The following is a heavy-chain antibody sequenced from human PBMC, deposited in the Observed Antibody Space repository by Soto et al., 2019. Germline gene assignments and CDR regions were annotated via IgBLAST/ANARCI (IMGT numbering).Heavy chain of an antibody. CDR2: TYTGGST. D-gene: IGHD1-1*01. Sequence: EVQLVESGGGLIQPGGSLRLSCAASGFSVSSNYMSWVRQAPGKGLEWVSVTYTGGSTYYADSVKGRFTISRDNSKNTLYLQMNSLRVEDTAVYYCARSINWPDWFDPWGQGILVTVSS. V-gene: IGHV3-53*01. CDR3: ARSINWPDWFDP. CDR1: GFSVSSNY. J-gene: IGHJ5*02.